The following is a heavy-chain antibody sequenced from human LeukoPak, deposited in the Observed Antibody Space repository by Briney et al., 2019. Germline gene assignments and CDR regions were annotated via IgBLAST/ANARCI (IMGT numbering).Heavy chain of an antibody. D-gene: IGHD3-22*01. V-gene: IGHV1-69*13. CDR2: IIPIFGTG. CDR3: ARTYYYDSSGYYFDY. Sequence: ASVKVSCKASGYTFSSYAISWVRQAPGQGLEWMGGIIPIFGTGNYAQKFQGRLTITADESTSTAYMELSSLRSEDTAVYCCARTYYYDSSGYYFDYWGQGTLVTVSS. J-gene: IGHJ4*02. CDR1: GYTFSSYA.